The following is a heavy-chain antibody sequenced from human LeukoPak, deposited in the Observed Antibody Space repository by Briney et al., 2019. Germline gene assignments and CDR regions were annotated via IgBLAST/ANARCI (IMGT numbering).Heavy chain of an antibody. D-gene: IGHD3-22*01. J-gene: IGHJ4*02. CDR1: GYSFNTFW. Sequence: GESLRISCKASGYSFNTFWIGWGRQIPRKGLELMRTIYPGDSDTRYGPSFQGQVTISADKSINTAYLQWSSLKASDTAMYYCARLGLETYGNSGYHYLDYWGQGALVTVSS. V-gene: IGHV5-51*01. CDR2: IYPGDSDT. CDR3: ARLGLETYGNSGYHYLDY.